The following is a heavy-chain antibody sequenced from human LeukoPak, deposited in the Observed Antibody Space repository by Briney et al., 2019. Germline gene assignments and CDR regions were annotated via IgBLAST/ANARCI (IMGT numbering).Heavy chain of an antibody. CDR1: EFTFGDYA. D-gene: IGHD6-13*01. CDR3: ARPVAAGLYYYYYMDV. Sequence: GGSLRLSCTASEFTFGDYAISWVRQAPGKGLEWLGFIRSKDNDGTTDYAASVKGRFIISRDNAKNSLYLQMNSLRAEDTAVYYCARPVAAGLYYYYYMDVWGKGTTVTISS. V-gene: IGHV3-49*04. CDR2: IRSKDNDGTT. J-gene: IGHJ6*03.